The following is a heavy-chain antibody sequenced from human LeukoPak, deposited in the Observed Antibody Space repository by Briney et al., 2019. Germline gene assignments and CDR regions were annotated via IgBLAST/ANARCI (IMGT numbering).Heavy chain of an antibody. CDR1: GYTFTVYY. CDR2: INPNSGGT. Sequence: ASVTVSCTASGYTFTVYYMHWVRQAPGQGLEWMGWINPNSGGTNYAQKFQGRVSMTRDTSISTAHMELSRLRSDDTAVYYCRTDRYGDYGDYIDYWGQGTLVTVSS. CDR3: RTDRYGDYGDYIDY. V-gene: IGHV1-2*02. D-gene: IGHD4-17*01. J-gene: IGHJ4*02.